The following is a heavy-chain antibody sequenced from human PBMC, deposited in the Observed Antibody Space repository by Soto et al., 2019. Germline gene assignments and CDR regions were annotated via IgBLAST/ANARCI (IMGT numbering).Heavy chain of an antibody. CDR1: GGTFSTYG. J-gene: IGHJ6*02. V-gene: IGHV1-69*01. CDR3: ARATIRGWLSPRDYGLDV. D-gene: IGHD6-19*01. CDR2: IIPVYGTS. Sequence: QVQLVQSGAEVKKPGSSVKVSCKTSGGTFSTYGTSWVRQAPGQGLEWLGGIIPVYGTSDYAQKFQGRVAITADESTRTGYMELSSLRSEDTAVYYCARATIRGWLSPRDYGLDVWGQGTAVTVSS.